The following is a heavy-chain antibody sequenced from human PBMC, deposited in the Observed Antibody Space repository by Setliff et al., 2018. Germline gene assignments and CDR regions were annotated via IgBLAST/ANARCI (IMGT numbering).Heavy chain of an antibody. J-gene: IGHJ5*02. D-gene: IGHD3-22*01. CDR2: MNPKSGNT. V-gene: IGHV1-8*01. CDR1: GETFTSND. Sequence: AAVKVSCKESGETFTSNDMTWVRQATGQGREWMGRMNPKSGNTGYAQKFQGRVTVTRTTTISTASMELSSLRSEATAVYYCARGSLYYYDSSGYYYSTRHSFDPWGQGTLVTVSS. CDR3: ARGSLYYYDSSGYYYSTRHSFDP.